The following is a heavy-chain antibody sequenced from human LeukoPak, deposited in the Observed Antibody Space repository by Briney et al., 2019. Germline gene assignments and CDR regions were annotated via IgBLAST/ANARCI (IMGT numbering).Heavy chain of an antibody. CDR3: ARHYYGSGSYYSSWFDP. J-gene: IGHJ5*02. CDR2: IYPGDSDT. Sequence: GESLKISCKGSGYSFTSYWIGWVRQMPGKGLEWMGIIYPGDSDTRYSPSSQGQVTISADKSISTAYLQWSSLKASDTAMYYCARHYYGSGSYYSSWFDPWGQGTLVTVSS. CDR1: GYSFTSYW. D-gene: IGHD3-10*01. V-gene: IGHV5-51*01.